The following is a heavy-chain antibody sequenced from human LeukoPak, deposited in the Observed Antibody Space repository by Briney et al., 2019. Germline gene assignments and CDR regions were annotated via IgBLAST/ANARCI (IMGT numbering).Heavy chain of an antibody. J-gene: IGHJ2*01. V-gene: IGHV4-4*07. D-gene: IGHD6-13*01. CDR3: ARVSSSWYQDWYFDL. CDR1: GGSISSYY. CDR2: IDTSGNT. Sequence: SETLSLTCTVSGGSISSYYWSWIRQPAGKGLEWIGRIDTSGNTNYKPSLKSRVTMSVDTSKNQFSLKLSSVTAPDTAVYYCARVSSSWYQDWYFDLWGRGTLVTVSS.